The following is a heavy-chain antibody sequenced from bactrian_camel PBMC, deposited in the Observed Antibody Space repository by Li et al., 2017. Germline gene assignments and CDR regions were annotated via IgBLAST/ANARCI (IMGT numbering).Heavy chain of an antibody. V-gene: IGHV3S55*01. Sequence: HVQLVESGGGSVQTGGSLKLSCAASGYIYKSYCMGWFRQAPGKEREGVAGIDPVGTTSYADSVRGRFTISKDNANNILYLQMNTLKPVDTAMYYCASDSGPWLEVVRGVPHFGVVGQGTQVTVS. D-gene: IGHD2*01. J-gene: IGHJ4*01. CDR2: IDPVGTT. CDR1: GYIYKSYC.